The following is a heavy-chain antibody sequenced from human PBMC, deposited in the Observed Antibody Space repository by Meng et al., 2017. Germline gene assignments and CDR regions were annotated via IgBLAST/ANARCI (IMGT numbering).Heavy chain of an antibody. V-gene: IGHV3-48*03. CDR2: ISSSGSTI. CDR1: GFTFSSYA. CDR3: IMIVVATLDY. Sequence: GGSLRLSCAASGFTFSSYAMSWVRQAPGKGLEWVSYISSSGSTIYYADSVKGRFTISRDNAKNSLYLQMNSLRAEDTAVYYCIMIVVATLDYWGQGTLVTVSS. D-gene: IGHD3-22*01. J-gene: IGHJ4*02.